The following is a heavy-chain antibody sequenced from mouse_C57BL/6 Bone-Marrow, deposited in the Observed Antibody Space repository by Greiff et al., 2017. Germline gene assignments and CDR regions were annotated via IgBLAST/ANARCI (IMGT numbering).Heavy chain of an antibody. J-gene: IGHJ3*01. V-gene: IGHV1-11*01. CDR3: GGDFYPVAD. D-gene: IGHD2-13*01. CDR1: GYTFTDPI. Sequence: LMESGAELASPGASVTLSCKASGYTFTDPIMNWVNQRPGQGLEWIGRIYPASGETTYNRKFLGKATLSADRSSNTVYMVVSSLTSEDPAVYYCGGDFYPVADWGQGTLVTVSA. CDR2: IYPASGET.